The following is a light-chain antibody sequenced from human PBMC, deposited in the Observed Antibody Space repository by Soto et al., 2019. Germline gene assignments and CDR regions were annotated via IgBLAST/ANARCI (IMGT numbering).Light chain of an antibody. CDR2: DVS. V-gene: IGLV2-11*01. J-gene: IGLJ1*01. CDR1: SSDVGGYNY. Sequence: QYVLTQPRSVCGSPGQSVTISCTRTSSDVGGYNYVSWYQQHPGKAPKLMIYDVSKRPSGVPDRFSGSKSGNTASLTISGLQAEDEADYYCCSYAGSYTYVFGTGTKVTVL. CDR3: CSYAGSYTYV.